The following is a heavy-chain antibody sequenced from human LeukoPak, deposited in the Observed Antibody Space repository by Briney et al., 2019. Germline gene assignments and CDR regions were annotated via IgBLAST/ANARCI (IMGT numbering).Heavy chain of an antibody. CDR3: ARDHPRADTAMVYNWFDP. D-gene: IGHD5-18*01. CDR2: TYYRSKWYN. Sequence: SQTLSLTCAISGDSVSSNSAAWNWIRQSPSRGLEWLGRTYYRSKWYNDYAVSVKSRITINPDTSKNQFSLQLNSVTPEDTAVYYCARDHPRADTAMVYNWFDPWGQGTLVTVSS. CDR1: GDSVSSNSAA. J-gene: IGHJ5*02. V-gene: IGHV6-1*01.